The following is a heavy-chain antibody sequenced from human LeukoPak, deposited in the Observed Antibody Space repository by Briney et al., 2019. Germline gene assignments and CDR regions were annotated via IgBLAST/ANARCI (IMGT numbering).Heavy chain of an antibody. CDR2: INYSGST. CDR1: GGSISSYY. V-gene: IGHV4-59*08. CDR3: ARQHSPGYFDY. J-gene: IGHJ4*02. Sequence: TSETLSLTCTVSGGSISSYYWSWIRQPPGKGLEWIGYINYSGSTNPNPSLKSRVAISVDTSKNQFSVKLSSVTAADTAVYYCARQHSPGYFDYWGQGTLVTVSS. D-gene: IGHD1-14*01.